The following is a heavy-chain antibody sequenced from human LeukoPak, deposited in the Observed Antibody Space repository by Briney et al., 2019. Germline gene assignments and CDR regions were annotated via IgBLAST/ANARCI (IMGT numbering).Heavy chain of an antibody. V-gene: IGHV4-30-4*01. J-gene: IGHJ6*02. Sequence: SETLSLTCTVSGGSISSGDYYWSWIRQPPGKGLEWFGYIYYSGSTYYNPSLKSRVTISVDTSNNQFSLKLSSVTAADTAVYYCARGFDGDYVPDVYYYGMDVWGQGTTVTVSS. CDR2: IYYSGST. CDR1: GGSISSGDYY. CDR3: ARGFDGDYVPDVYYYGMDV. D-gene: IGHD4-17*01.